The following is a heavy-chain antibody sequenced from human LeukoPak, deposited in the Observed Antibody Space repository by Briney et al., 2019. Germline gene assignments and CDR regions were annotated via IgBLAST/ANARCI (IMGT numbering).Heavy chain of an antibody. D-gene: IGHD2-2*01. J-gene: IGHJ6*02. Sequence: GGSLRLSYAASGFRFTYYSMSWVRQAPGKGLEWVAGVGRSGEYKYYADSAKGRFTISRDNSKDTVSLQMNSLRAEDSARYFCVKDRPCETCMPMDAWGQGTTVTVSS. CDR3: VKDRPCETCMPMDA. CDR1: GFRFTYYS. V-gene: IGHV3-23*01. CDR2: VGRSGEYK.